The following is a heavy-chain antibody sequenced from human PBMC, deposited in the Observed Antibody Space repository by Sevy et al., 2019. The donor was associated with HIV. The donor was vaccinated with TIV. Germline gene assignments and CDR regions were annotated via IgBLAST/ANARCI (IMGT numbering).Heavy chain of an antibody. Sequence: GGSLRLSCAASGFTFDDYAMHWVRQAPGKGLEWVSLISWDGGSTYYADSVKGRCTISRDNSKNSLYLQMNSLRAEDTALYYCAKGAAGTGRDYFDYWGQGTLVTVSS. CDR2: ISWDGGST. V-gene: IGHV3-43D*03. CDR1: GFTFDDYA. J-gene: IGHJ4*02. CDR3: AKGAAGTGRDYFDY. D-gene: IGHD6-13*01.